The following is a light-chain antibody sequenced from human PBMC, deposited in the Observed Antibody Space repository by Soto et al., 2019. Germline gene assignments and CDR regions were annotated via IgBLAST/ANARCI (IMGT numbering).Light chain of an antibody. V-gene: IGKV3-20*01. CDR3: QQYGNSPLT. CDR1: QSLSSTF. CDR2: GAS. J-gene: IGKJ4*01. Sequence: EIVLTQSPGTLSLSPGERATLSCRASQSLSSTFLAWYQHKPGQAPRLLIYGASSRATAIPDRFSGSGSGTDFTLSISRLDPEDFAVYYCQQYGNSPLTFGGGTKVEIK.